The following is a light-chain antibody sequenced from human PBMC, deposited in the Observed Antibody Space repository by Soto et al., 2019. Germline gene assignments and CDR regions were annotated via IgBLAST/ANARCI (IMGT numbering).Light chain of an antibody. J-gene: IGLJ2*01. V-gene: IGLV2-14*01. CDR2: DVT. CDR3: ISYTTSAPYVL. Sequence: QSALTQPASVSGSPGQSITISCTGSSSDIGRYNYVSWYQQYPGKAPKLMIDDVTNRPSGISNRFSGSKSGNTASLTISWLQAEDEAGYYCISYTTSAPYVLVGGGTKLTVL. CDR1: SSDIGRYNY.